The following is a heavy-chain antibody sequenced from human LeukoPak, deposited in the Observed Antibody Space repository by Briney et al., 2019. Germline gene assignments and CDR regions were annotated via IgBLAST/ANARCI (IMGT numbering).Heavy chain of an antibody. CDR3: ARSLEAGYYYYYMDV. Sequence: SETLSLTCTVSGGSISSYYWSWIRQPPGKGLEWIGYIYTSGSTNYNPSLKSRVTISVDTSKNQFSLKLSSVTAADTAVYYCARSLEAGYYYYYMDVWGKGTTVTVSS. CDR1: GGSISSYY. D-gene: IGHD2-15*01. J-gene: IGHJ6*03. CDR2: IYTSGST. V-gene: IGHV4-4*09.